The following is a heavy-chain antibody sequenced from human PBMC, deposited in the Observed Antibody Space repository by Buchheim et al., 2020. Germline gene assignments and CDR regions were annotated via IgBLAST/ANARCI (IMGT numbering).Heavy chain of an antibody. V-gene: IGHV3-21*01. CDR3: ARDQGEYCGGDCYMPSPYYYYYYGMDV. Sequence: EVQLVESGGGLVKPGGSLRLSCAASGFTFSSYSMNWVRQAPGKGLEWVSSISSSSSYIYYADSVKGRFTISRDNAKNSLYLQMNSLRAEDTAVYYCARDQGEYCGGDCYMPSPYYYYYYGMDVWGQGTT. CDR2: ISSSSSYI. CDR1: GFTFSSYS. J-gene: IGHJ6*02. D-gene: IGHD2-21*02.